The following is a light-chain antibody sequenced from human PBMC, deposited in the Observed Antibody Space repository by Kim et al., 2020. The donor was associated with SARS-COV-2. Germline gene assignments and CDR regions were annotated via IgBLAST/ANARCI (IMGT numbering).Light chain of an antibody. CDR2: RDD. Sequence: QSVLTQPPSASGTPGQRVSISCSGSTSNIGANTVHWYQQLPGTAPKLLIFRDDQRPSGVPDRFSGSSSGTSASLAISGLQSEDEADYYCSVWDDSLNAWVFGGGTQLTVL. CDR3: SVWDDSLNAWV. V-gene: IGLV1-44*01. CDR1: TSNIGANT. J-gene: IGLJ3*02.